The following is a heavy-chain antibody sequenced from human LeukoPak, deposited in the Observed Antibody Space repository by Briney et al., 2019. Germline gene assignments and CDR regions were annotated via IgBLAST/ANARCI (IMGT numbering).Heavy chain of an antibody. CDR3: AKTVSGSYSYQGGDY. Sequence: GSLRLSCAASGFTFSSYWMHWVRQAPGKGLEWVSAISGSGGSAYYADSVKGRFTISRDNSKNTLYLQMNSLRAGDTAVYYCAKTVSGSYSYQGGDYWGQGTLVTVSS. D-gene: IGHD3-10*01. J-gene: IGHJ4*02. CDR2: ISGSGGSA. V-gene: IGHV3-23*01. CDR1: GFTFSSYW.